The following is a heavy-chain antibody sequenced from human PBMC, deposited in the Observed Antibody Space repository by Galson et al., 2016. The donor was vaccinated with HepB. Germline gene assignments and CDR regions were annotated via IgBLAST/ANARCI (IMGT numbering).Heavy chain of an antibody. V-gene: IGHV3-74*01. CDR2: ITGDGSVK. D-gene: IGHD2-15*01. J-gene: IGHJ5*01. CDR3: ARDRGGSAGGYNWFDS. CDR1: GFTFSDYW. Sequence: SLRLSCAASGFTFSDYWMHWVRQAPGKGLMWVSRITGDGSVKDSADSVKGRFTISRDNAKNELYRQMNSLRGDDTAVYYCARDRGGSAGGYNWFDSWGQGMLVTVSS.